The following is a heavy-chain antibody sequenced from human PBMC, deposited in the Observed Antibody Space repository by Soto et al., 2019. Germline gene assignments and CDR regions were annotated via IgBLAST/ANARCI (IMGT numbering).Heavy chain of an antibody. CDR2: IKQDGSEK. Sequence: HPGGSLRLSCAASGFTFSDYYMSWIRQAPGKGLEWVANIKQDGSEKYYVDSVKGRFTISRDNAKNSLYLQMNSLRAEDTAVYYCARASKGDYEAHWGQGTLVTVSS. CDR1: GFTFSDYY. CDR3: ARASKGDYEAH. V-gene: IGHV3-7*01. J-gene: IGHJ4*02. D-gene: IGHD4-17*01.